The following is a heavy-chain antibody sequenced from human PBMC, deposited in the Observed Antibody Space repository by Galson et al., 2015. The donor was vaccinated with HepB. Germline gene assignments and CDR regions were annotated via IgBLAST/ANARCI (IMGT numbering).Heavy chain of an antibody. V-gene: IGHV1-2*02. CDR1: GYTFSGYY. CDR2: INPNSGAT. D-gene: IGHD3-10*01. CDR3: ARDPNYSCSGTYLIYYYGMDV. J-gene: IGHJ6*02. Sequence: SVKVSCKASGYTFSGYYIYWMRQAPGPGFEWMGWINPNSGATKYAQKYQGRVSMTTDTYTTTAYMELRNLRSDDTAVYYCARDPNYSCSGTYLIYYYGMDVCGQGTTVTVSS.